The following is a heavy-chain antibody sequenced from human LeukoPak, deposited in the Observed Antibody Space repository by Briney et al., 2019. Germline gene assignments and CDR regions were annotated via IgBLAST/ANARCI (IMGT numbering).Heavy chain of an antibody. D-gene: IGHD2-2*01. Sequence: VKVSCKASRYPFTFYYMHWVRQAPGQGLEWMGWINPNSGGTNYAQKFQGRVTMTRDTSISTAYMELSRLRSDDTAVYYCARGGWSLGYCSSSSCLDWFDPWGQGTLVTVSS. J-gene: IGHJ5*02. V-gene: IGHV1-2*02. CDR1: RYPFTFYY. CDR3: ARGGWSLGYCSSSSCLDWFDP. CDR2: INPNSGGT.